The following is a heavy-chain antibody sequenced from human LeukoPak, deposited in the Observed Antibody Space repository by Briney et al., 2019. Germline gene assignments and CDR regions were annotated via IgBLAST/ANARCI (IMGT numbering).Heavy chain of an antibody. J-gene: IGHJ4*02. Sequence: GGSLRLSCAASGFTFSSPWMHWVRQAPGKGLVWVSRINSDGSATAYADSVKGRLTISRDNAENTLYLQMNSLRAEDTAVYYCARGTAGYHSSYFDYWGQGTLVTVSS. D-gene: IGHD3-16*02. CDR2: INSDGSAT. V-gene: IGHV3-74*01. CDR3: ARGTAGYHSSYFDY. CDR1: GFTFSSPW.